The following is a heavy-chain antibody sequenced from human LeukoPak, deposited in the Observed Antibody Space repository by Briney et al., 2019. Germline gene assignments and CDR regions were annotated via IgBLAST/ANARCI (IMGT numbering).Heavy chain of an antibody. J-gene: IGHJ5*02. CDR2: ISSSSSYL. CDR3: ARDLFQKGNWFDP. Sequence: GGSLRLSCAASGFTFSSYSMNWVRQAPGKGLEWVSSISSSSSYLYYADSVKVRFTISRDNDKNSLYLQMNSLRAEDTAVYYCARDLFQKGNWFDPWGQGTLVTVSS. D-gene: IGHD2/OR15-2a*01. V-gene: IGHV3-21*01. CDR1: GFTFSSYS.